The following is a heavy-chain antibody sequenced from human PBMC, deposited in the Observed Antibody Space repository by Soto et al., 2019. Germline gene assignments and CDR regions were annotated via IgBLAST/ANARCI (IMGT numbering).Heavy chain of an antibody. CDR2: ISSSSSTI. J-gene: IGHJ5*02. V-gene: IGHV3-48*01. CDR3: AREADYVNWFDP. D-gene: IGHD4-17*01. Sequence: EVQLVESGGGLVQPGGSLRLSCAASGFTFSSYSMNWVRQAPGKGLEWVSYISSSSSTIYYADSVKGRFTISRDNAKNSLYMQMNSLRAEDTTVYYFAREADYVNWFDPWGQGTLVTVSS. CDR1: GFTFSSYS.